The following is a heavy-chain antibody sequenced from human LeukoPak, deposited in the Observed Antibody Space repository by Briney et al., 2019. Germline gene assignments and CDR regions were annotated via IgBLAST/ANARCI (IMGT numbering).Heavy chain of an antibody. V-gene: IGHV3-30*03. Sequence: GGSLRLSCVASGFTFINHGMHWVRQAPGKGLEWVALISYDGGETLYADSVKGRFTISRDKSEDKLFLQMNSLRGEDTAVYYCARDRLYSAYDPNSQPQHYYYYGMDVWGQGTAVTVSS. J-gene: IGHJ6*02. D-gene: IGHD5-12*01. CDR1: GFTFINHG. CDR2: ISYDGGET. CDR3: ARDRLYSAYDPNSQPQHYYYYGMDV.